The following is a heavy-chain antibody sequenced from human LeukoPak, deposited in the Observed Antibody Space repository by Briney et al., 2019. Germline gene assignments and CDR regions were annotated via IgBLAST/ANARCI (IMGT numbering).Heavy chain of an antibody. Sequence: GGSLRLSCAASGFNFSSYGMHWVRQAPGKGLEWVAVIWYDGSNKYYADSVKGRFTISRDNSKNTLYLQMNSLRAEDTAVYYCAKDPKYYYDSSGYFDYWGQGTLVTVSS. V-gene: IGHV3-33*06. D-gene: IGHD3-22*01. J-gene: IGHJ4*02. CDR2: IWYDGSNK. CDR3: AKDPKYYYDSSGYFDY. CDR1: GFNFSSYG.